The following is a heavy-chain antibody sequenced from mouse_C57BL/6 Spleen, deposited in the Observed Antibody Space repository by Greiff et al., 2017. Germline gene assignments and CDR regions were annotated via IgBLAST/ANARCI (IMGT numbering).Heavy chain of an antibody. Sequence: VQLQQSDAELVKPGASVKISCKVSGYTFTDHTIHWMKQRPEQGLEWIGYIYPRDGSTKYNEKFKGKATLTADKSSSTAYMQLNSLTSEDSAVYCGARERGDYDEGFAYWGQGTMVTVAA. V-gene: IGHV1-78*01. J-gene: IGHJ3*01. D-gene: IGHD2-4*01. CDR1: GYTFTDHT. CDR3: ARERGDYDEGFAY. CDR2: IYPRDGST.